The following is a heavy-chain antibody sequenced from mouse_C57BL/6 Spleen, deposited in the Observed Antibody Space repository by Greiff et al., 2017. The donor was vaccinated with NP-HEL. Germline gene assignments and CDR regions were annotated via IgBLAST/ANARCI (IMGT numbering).Heavy chain of an antibody. V-gene: IGHV1-64*01. CDR2: IHPNSGST. CDR3: ARNQPTVGAMDY. J-gene: IGHJ4*01. CDR1: GYTFTSYW. Sequence: QVQLQQPGAELVKPGASVKLSCKASGYTFTSYWMHWVKQRPGQGLEWIGMIHPNSGSTNYNEKFKSKATLTVDKSSSTAYMQLSSLTSEDSAVYYCARNQPTVGAMDYWGQGTSVTVSS. D-gene: IGHD1-1*01.